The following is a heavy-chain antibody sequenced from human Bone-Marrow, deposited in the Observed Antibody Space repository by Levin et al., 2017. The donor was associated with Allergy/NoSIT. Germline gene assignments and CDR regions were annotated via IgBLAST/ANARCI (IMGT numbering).Heavy chain of an antibody. V-gene: IGHV4-4*07. Sequence: SQTLSLPCIVSGGSISNYYWSWIRQPAGKGLEWIGRIDTSGNTNYSPSLKSRVTLSVDTSKNQFSLKLTSVTAADTAVYYCARETGGSRQHDYWGQGTLVTVSS. CDR2: IDTSGNT. J-gene: IGHJ4*02. CDR1: GGSISNYY. D-gene: IGHD2-15*01. CDR3: ARETGGSRQHDY.